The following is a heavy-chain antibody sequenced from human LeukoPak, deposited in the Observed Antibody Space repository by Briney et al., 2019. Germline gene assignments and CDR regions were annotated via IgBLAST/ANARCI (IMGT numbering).Heavy chain of an antibody. CDR3: AELGITMIGGV. Sequence: GGSLRLSCAASGFTFDDYAMHWVRQAPGKGLEWVSYISSSGSTIYYADSVKGRFTISRDNAKNSLYLQMNSLRGEDTAVYYCAELGITMIGGVWGKGTTVTISS. D-gene: IGHD3-10*02. V-gene: IGHV3-48*03. J-gene: IGHJ6*04. CDR2: ISSSGSTI. CDR1: GFTFDDYA.